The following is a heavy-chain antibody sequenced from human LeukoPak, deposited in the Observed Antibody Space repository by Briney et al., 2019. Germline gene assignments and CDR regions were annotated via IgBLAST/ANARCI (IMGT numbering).Heavy chain of an antibody. CDR2: ISGSGGST. CDR3: AKDFVLHQYYYDSSGYYFHNWFDP. J-gene: IGHJ5*02. D-gene: IGHD3-22*01. Sequence: RTGGSLRLSCAASGFTFSSYAMSWVRQAPGKGLEWVSAISGSGGSTYYADSVKGRFTISRDNSKNTLYLQMNSLRAEDTAVYYCAKDFVLHQYYYDSSGYYFHNWFDPWGQGTLVTVSS. CDR1: GFTFSSYA. V-gene: IGHV3-23*01.